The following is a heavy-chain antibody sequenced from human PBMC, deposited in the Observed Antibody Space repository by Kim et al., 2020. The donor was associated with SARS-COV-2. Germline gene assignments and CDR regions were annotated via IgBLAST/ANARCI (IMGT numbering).Heavy chain of an antibody. CDR3: ARGEYDFWSGYYYYYYGMDV. Sequence: GESLKISCKGSGYSFTSYWIGWVRQMPGKGLEWMGIIYPGDSDTRYSPSFQGQVTISADKSISTAYLQWSSLKASDTAMYYCARGEYDFWSGYYYYYYGMDVWGQGTTVTVSS. V-gene: IGHV5-51*01. CDR2: IYPGDSDT. CDR1: GYSFTSYW. J-gene: IGHJ6*02. D-gene: IGHD3-3*01.